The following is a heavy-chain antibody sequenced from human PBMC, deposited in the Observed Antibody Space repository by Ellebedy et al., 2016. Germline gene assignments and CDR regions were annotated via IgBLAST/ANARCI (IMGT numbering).Heavy chain of an antibody. CDR3: VSGRYGTGSQSYYFDK. Sequence: SLKISCGASGFDFDENAMHWVRQRPGKGLEWVARIAWNGAWIAYADSVKGRFTISRDNEKNFLYLQMSSLRVQDTAFYYCVSGRYGTGSQSYYFDKWGRGTVVTVSS. D-gene: IGHD3-10*01. J-gene: IGHJ4*01. V-gene: IGHV3-9*01. CDR1: GFDFDENA. CDR2: IAWNGAWI.